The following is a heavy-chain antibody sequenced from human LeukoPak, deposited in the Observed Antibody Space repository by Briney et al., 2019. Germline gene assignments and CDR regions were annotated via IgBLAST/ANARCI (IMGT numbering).Heavy chain of an antibody. CDR2: ISYDGSNK. CDR3: AKDFLPHISMVRGVTTLFDF. V-gene: IGHV3-30*18. J-gene: IGHJ4*02. D-gene: IGHD3-10*01. CDR1: GFTFSSYG. Sequence: QPGGSLRLSCAASGFTFSSYGMHWVRQAPGKGLEWVIGISYDGSNKYYADSVKGRFTISRDNSKNTLYLQMNSLRAEDTAVYYCAKDFLPHISMVRGVTTLFDFWGQGTLVTVSS.